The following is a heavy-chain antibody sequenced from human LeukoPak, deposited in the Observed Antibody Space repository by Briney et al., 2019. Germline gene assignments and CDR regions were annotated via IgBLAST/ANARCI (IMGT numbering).Heavy chain of an antibody. CDR3: ARVRGSFVTYYFDY. J-gene: IGHJ4*02. D-gene: IGHD1-26*01. CDR1: GGSISSTTYY. V-gene: IGHV4-39*07. Sequence: PSETLSLTCTVSGGSISSTTYYWGWIRQPPGKGLEWIGSIYFTGSTYYNPSLKSLVTMSMDMSKNQFSLKLTSVTAADTAMYYCARVRGSFVTYYFDYWGQGTLVTVSS. CDR2: IYFTGST.